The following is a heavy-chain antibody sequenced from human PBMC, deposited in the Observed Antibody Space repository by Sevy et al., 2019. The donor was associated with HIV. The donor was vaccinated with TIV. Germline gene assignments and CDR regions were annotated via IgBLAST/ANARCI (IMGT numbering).Heavy chain of an antibody. CDR3: AKGMEFSFTRNQLPLTAFES. D-gene: IGHD3-16*02. CDR1: GGTFSNHI. Sequence: ASVKVSCQTSGGTFSNHIINWVRQAPGHEFEWVGGILPIFGTTNYAQKFRGRVTFIADDSTSTVYMQLSSLRSDDTAFYYCAKGMEFSFTRNQLPLTAFESWGQGTLVTVSS. J-gene: IGHJ4*02. V-gene: IGHV1-69*13. CDR2: ILPIFGTT.